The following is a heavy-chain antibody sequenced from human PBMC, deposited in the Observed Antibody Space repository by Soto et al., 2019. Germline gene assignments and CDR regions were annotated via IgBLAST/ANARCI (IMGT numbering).Heavy chain of an antibody. CDR1: GGSISSYY. CDR2: IYYSGST. Sequence: PSETLSLTSTVSGGSISSYYWSWIRQPPGKGLEWIGYIYYSGSTNYNPSLKSRVTISVDTSKNQFSLKLSSVTAADTAVYYCARADIVVVVAANSIYHDAFDIWGQGTMVTVSS. D-gene: IGHD2-15*01. V-gene: IGHV4-59*01. CDR3: ARADIVVVVAANSIYHDAFDI. J-gene: IGHJ3*02.